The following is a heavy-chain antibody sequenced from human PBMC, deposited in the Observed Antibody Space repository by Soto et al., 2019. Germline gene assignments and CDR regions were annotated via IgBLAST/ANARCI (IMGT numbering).Heavy chain of an antibody. CDR2: ISPDGRDV. D-gene: IGHD2-8*02. J-gene: IGHJ4*02. Sequence: QVVESGGGLVPPGGSLRLSFAASGFPFTNYWMNWVRQTPGKLLMWVSRISPDGRDVGYADSVEGRFTVSRDNAKNTLYLHMHSLRAEDRAMYYCACWGHIVPVAPSEFDRWGQGTLVTVSS. CDR1: GFPFTNYW. CDR3: ACWGHIVPVAPSEFDR. V-gene: IGHV3-74*01.